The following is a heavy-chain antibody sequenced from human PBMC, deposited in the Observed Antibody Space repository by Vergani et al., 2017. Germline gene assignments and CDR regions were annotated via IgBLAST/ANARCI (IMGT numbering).Heavy chain of an antibody. CDR3: ARGGVAASYYYGMDV. CDR1: GFTFSSYS. D-gene: IGHD2-15*01. Sequence: EVQLVESGGGLVKPGGSLRLSCAASGFTFSSYSMNWVRQAPGKGLEWVSSISSSSSYIYYADSVKGRFTISRDNAKNSLYLQMNSLRAEDTAVYYCARGGVAASYYYGMDVWGQGTTVTVSS. J-gene: IGHJ6*02. CDR2: ISSSSSYI. V-gene: IGHV3-21*01.